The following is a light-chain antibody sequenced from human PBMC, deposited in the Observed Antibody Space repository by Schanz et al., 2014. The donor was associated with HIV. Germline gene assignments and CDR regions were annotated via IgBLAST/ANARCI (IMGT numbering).Light chain of an antibody. CDR2: DVT. J-gene: IGLJ3*02. V-gene: IGLV2-14*03. Sequence: QSALTQPPSASGSPGQSVTISCTGTSSDVGGYNYVSWYQQHPGKAPKLIIYDVTDRPSGVSNRFSGSKSGNTASLTISGLQAEDEADFYCSSYTTSRTWVFGGGTKLTVL. CDR3: SSYTTSRTWV. CDR1: SSDVGGYNY.